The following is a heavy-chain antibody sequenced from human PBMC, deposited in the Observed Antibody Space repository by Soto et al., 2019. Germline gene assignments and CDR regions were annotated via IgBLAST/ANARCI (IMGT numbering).Heavy chain of an antibody. CDR1: GFIFSGNC. Sequence: GGSLRLSCAASGFIFSGNCMSWVRQAPGKGLEWVANIKQDGSEKRYVDSVEGRFTISRDNAKNSLYLQMNSLVVEDTATYYCARYHFGGYAFDSWGQGTPVTVSS. CDR2: IKQDGSEK. V-gene: IGHV3-7*04. J-gene: IGHJ4*02. CDR3: ARYHFGGYAFDS. D-gene: IGHD5-12*01.